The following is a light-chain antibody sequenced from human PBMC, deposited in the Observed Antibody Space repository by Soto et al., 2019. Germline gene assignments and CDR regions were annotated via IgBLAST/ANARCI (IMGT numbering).Light chain of an antibody. Sequence: EIVMTQSAATLSVSPGERATLSCRASQSVSSNLAWYQQKPGQAHRLIIYDASNRATGIPARFSGSGSGTDFTLTISSLEPEDFAVYYCQQRSNWPGITFGQGTRLEIK. CDR1: QSVSSN. V-gene: IGKV3-11*01. CDR3: QQRSNWPGIT. CDR2: DAS. J-gene: IGKJ5*01.